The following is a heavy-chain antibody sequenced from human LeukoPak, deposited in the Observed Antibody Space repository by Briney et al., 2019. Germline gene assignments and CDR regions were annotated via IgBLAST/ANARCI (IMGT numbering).Heavy chain of an antibody. CDR1: GFTFSSYW. J-gene: IGHJ4*02. Sequence: GGSLRLSCAASGFTFSSYWTHWVRQAPGNGLVWVSHISGDGSRTSYADSVKGRFTIPRDNAKNTLYLQMNSLRDEDTAVYYCARDRGYCIDCWGQGTLVTVSS. CDR3: ARDRGYCIDC. CDR2: ISGDGSRT. D-gene: IGHD2-15*01. V-gene: IGHV3-74*01.